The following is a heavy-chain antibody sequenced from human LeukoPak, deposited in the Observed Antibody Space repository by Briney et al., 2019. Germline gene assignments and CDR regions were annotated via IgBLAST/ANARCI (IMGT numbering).Heavy chain of an antibody. CDR1: GFIFSTYS. V-gene: IGHV3-21*01. CDR2: IGSTGDYI. Sequence: GGSLRLSCAPSGFIFSTYSMNWVRQAPGKGLEWVSYIGSTGDYIFYADSVKGRFTISRDNSKNTLYLQMNSLRAEDTAVYYCAKRDYDFWSGYIRYYYMDVWGKGTTVTVSS. CDR3: AKRDYDFWSGYIRYYYMDV. D-gene: IGHD3-3*01. J-gene: IGHJ6*03.